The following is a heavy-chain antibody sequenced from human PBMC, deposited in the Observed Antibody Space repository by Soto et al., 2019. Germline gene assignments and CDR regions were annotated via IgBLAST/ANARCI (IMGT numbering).Heavy chain of an antibody. CDR3: ASGITGTTLRALNDPNALDY. Sequence: GASVKVSCKASGYTFTGYYMHWVRQAPGQGREWMGWINPNSGGTNYAQKFQGRVTMTRDTSISTAYMELSRLRSDDTAVYYCASGITGTTLRALNDPNALDYWGQGTLVTVSS. CDR1: GYTFTGYY. CDR2: INPNSGGT. J-gene: IGHJ4*02. D-gene: IGHD1-7*01. V-gene: IGHV1-2*02.